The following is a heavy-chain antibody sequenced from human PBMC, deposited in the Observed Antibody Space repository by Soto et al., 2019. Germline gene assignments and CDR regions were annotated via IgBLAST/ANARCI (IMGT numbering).Heavy chain of an antibody. Sequence: SSETLSLTCTVSGGSISRYYWSWIRQTPGKGLEWIGYLYNTGSTIYNPSLESRVTISADTSKNQFSLKLNSVTAADTAVYYCARDLWGYCGTDCYPLHVWGPGTTVTVSS. V-gene: IGHV4-59*01. D-gene: IGHD2-21*02. J-gene: IGHJ6*02. CDR3: ARDLWGYCGTDCYPLHV. CDR2: LYNTGST. CDR1: GGSISRYY.